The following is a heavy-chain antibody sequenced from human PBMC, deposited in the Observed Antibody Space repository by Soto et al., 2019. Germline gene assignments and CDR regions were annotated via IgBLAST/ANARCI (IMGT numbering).Heavy chain of an antibody. V-gene: IGHV3-23*01. CDR3: AKAGYDFWSGYQFDY. Sequence: GGSLRLSCAASGFTFSSYAMSWVRQAPGKGLEWVSAISGSGGSTYYADSVKGRFTISRDNSKNTLYLQMNSLRAEDTAVYYCAKAGYDFWSGYQFDYWGQGTLVTVSS. CDR1: GFTFSSYA. CDR2: ISGSGGST. J-gene: IGHJ4*02. D-gene: IGHD3-3*01.